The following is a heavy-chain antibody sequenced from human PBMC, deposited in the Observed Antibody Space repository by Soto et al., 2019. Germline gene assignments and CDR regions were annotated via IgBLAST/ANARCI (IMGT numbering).Heavy chain of an antibody. D-gene: IGHD6-6*01. CDR3: ARSGIAARRAFDI. CDR2: IYYSGST. Sequence: QVQLQESGPGLVKPSETLSLTCTVSGGSISSYYWSWIRQPPGKGLEWIGYIYYSGSTNHNPSLKSRVTISVDTSKNQFSLKLSSVTAADTAVYYCARSGIAARRAFDIWGQGTMVTVSS. V-gene: IGHV4-59*08. J-gene: IGHJ3*02. CDR1: GGSISSYY.